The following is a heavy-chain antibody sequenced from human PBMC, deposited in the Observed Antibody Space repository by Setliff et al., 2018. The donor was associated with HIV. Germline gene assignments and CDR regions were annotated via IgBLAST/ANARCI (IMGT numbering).Heavy chain of an antibody. CDR2: INFGST. D-gene: IGHD4-17*01. Sequence: LSLTCNVSGGSISSRYWTWIRQPPGKGLEWIGYINFGSTTYNPSLKSRVTISLDTSKNQFSLKLSSVTAADTAVYFCARGTAPRRGTNYGGNYPLDYWGQGTLVTVSS. CDR3: ARGTAPRRGTNYGGNYPLDY. V-gene: IGHV4-59*11. CDR1: GGSISSRY. J-gene: IGHJ4*02.